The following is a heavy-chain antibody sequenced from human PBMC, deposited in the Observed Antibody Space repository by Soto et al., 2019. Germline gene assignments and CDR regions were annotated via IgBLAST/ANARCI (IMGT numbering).Heavy chain of an antibody. V-gene: IGHV4-59*01. D-gene: IGHD3-9*01. J-gene: IGHJ5*02. CDR2: IYYSGST. Sequence: SETLSLTCTVSGGSISSYYWSWIRQPPGKGLEWIGYIYYSGSTNYNPSIKSRVTISVDTSKNQFSLKLSSVTAADTAVYYCTLLRYFDWLLSPFDPWGQGTLVTVSS. CDR3: TLLRYFDWLLSPFDP. CDR1: GGSISSYY.